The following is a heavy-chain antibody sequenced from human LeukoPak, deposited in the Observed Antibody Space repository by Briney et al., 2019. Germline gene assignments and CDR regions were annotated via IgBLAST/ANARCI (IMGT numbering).Heavy chain of an antibody. CDR1: GFTFSNYG. J-gene: IGHJ4*02. CDR2: IRYDGSIK. CDR3: ARGWDYGDYDIDY. D-gene: IGHD4-17*01. V-gene: IGHV3-30*02. Sequence: GSLRLSCAASGFTFSNYGMHWVRHAPGRGLEWVAFIRYDGSIKYYADSVTGRFTISRDTSKNTLYLQMNSLRAEDTAVYYCARGWDYGDYDIDYWGQGTLVTVSS.